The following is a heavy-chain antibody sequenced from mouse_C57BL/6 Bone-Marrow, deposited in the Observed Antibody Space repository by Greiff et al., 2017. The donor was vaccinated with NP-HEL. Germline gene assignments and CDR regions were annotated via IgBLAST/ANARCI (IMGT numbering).Heavy chain of an antibody. J-gene: IGHJ1*03. D-gene: IGHD1-1*01. Sequence: EVKLVESGPGMVKPSQSLSLTCTVTGYSITSGYDWHWIRHFPGNKLEWMGYISYSGSTNYNPSLKSRISITHDTSKNHFFLKLNSVTTEDTATYYCARDHYGSRGWYFDVWGTGTTVTVSS. CDR1: GYSITSGYD. V-gene: IGHV3-1*01. CDR2: ISYSGST. CDR3: ARDHYGSRGWYFDV.